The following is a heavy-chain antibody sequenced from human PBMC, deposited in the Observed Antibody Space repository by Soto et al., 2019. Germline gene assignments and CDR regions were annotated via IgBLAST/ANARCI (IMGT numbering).Heavy chain of an antibody. CDR3: AKDLIAAAGTGFFDY. CDR1: GFTFSSYG. CDR2: ISYDGSNK. D-gene: IGHD6-13*01. V-gene: IGHV3-30*18. J-gene: IGHJ4*02. Sequence: GGSLRLSCAASGFTFSSYGMHWVRQAPGKGLEWVAVISYDGSNKYYADSVKGRFTISRDNSKNTLYLQMNSLRAEDTAVYYCAKDLIAAAGTGFFDYWGQGTLVTVSS.